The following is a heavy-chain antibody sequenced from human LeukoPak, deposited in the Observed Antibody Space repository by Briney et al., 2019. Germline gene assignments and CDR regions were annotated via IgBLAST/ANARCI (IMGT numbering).Heavy chain of an antibody. CDR2: ISSSSSYI. CDR1: GFTFSSYS. J-gene: IGHJ4*02. D-gene: IGHD6-19*01. Sequence: GGSLRLSCAASGFTFSSYSMNWVRQAPGKGLEWVSSISSSSSYIYYADSAKGRFTISRDNAKNSLYLQMNSLRAEDTAVYYCAGDSSGWGHFDYWGQGTLVTVSS. CDR3: AGDSSGWGHFDY. V-gene: IGHV3-21*01.